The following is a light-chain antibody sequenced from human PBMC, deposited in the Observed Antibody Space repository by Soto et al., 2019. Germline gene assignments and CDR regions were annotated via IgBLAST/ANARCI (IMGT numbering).Light chain of an antibody. CDR2: AAS. Sequence: AIRITQSPSSLSASTGDRVTIPCRASQGISSYLAWYEQKPGKAPKLLIYAASTSQSGVPSRFSGSGSWTDFTLTISCLQSEDFATYYCQQYYRYTRTFGQGTQV. J-gene: IGKJ1*01. CDR3: QQYYRYTRT. CDR1: QGISSY. V-gene: IGKV1-8*01.